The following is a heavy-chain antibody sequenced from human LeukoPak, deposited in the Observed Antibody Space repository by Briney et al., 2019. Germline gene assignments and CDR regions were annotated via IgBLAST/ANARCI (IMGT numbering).Heavy chain of an antibody. CDR1: GFSVSSNY. J-gene: IGHJ4*02. Sequence: GGSLRLSCVVSGFSVSSNYMNWVRQAPGKGLEWVSVIYSGYSTYYSDSVKGRFTVSRDNSKNTVYLQMNSLRGEDTAVYYCARDSTSSYYFESWGQGTLVTVSS. V-gene: IGHV3-66*01. CDR2: IYSGYST. CDR3: ARDSTSSYYFES. D-gene: IGHD6-6*01.